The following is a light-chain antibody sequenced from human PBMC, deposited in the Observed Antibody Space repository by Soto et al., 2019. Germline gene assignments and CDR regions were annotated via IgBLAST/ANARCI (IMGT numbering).Light chain of an antibody. J-gene: IGKJ3*01. Sequence: DIQMTQSPSSLSASVGDRVTITCRASQGINNFLAWYQQKPGTVPKLLISAASTLQSGVPSRFSGSGFGTDFTLNISTLQPEDVATYYCQKYSSAPFTFGPGTKVAIK. CDR3: QKYSSAPFT. V-gene: IGKV1-27*01. CDR1: QGINNF. CDR2: AAS.